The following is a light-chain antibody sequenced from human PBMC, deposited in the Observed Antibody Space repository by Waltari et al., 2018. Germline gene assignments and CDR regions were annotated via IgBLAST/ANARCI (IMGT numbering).Light chain of an antibody. Sequence: QSALTQPASVSGSPGQSITISCPGTSGDIGGFALASWYQQHPGKVPRLLIYEVTTRPSGVSSRFSGSKSDNSATLTISALQTEDEADYYCSSYSRGSSFVLFGGGTRLTVL. V-gene: IGLV2-23*02. J-gene: IGLJ2*01. CDR1: SGDIGGFAL. CDR3: SSYSRGSSFVL. CDR2: EVT.